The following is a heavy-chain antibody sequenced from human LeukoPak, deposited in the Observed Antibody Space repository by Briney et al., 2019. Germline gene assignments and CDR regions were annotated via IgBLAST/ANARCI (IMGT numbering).Heavy chain of an antibody. CDR1: GYTFTGYY. D-gene: IGHD2-2*01. CDR2: INPNSGAT. V-gene: IGHV1-2*02. Sequence: ASVKLSCKASGYTFTGYYMHWVRQAPGQGLEWMGWINPNSGATKYAQKFQGRVSMTRDTSINTAYMDLTNLRSDDTAIFYCARVKKLMPEFEFWGQGTLVTVSS. J-gene: IGHJ4*02. CDR3: ARVKKLMPEFEF.